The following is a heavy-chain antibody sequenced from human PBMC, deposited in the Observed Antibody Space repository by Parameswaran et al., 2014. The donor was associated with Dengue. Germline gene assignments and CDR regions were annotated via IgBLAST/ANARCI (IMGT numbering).Heavy chain of an antibody. J-gene: IGHJ5*02. CDR2: IYYSGST. Sequence: RWIRQSPSKGLEWIGYIYYSGSTYYNPSLKSRVTISVDTSKNQFSLKLNSVTAADTAVYYCARQYNWNRLGWIDPWGQGTPVTVSS. CDR3: ARQYNWNRLGWIDP. V-gene: IGHV4-31*02. D-gene: IGHD1-20*01.